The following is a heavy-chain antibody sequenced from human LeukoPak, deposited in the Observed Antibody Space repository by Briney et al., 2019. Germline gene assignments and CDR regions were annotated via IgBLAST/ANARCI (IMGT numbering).Heavy chain of an antibody. J-gene: IGHJ6*02. CDR2: IRSKAYGGTT. CDR3: TRYYDSSGYSV. Sequence: GGSLRLSCTTSGFILGDYAMSWFRQAPGKGLEWVGFIRSKAYGGTTEYAASVKGGFTISRDDSKSIAYLQMNSLKTDDTGVYYCTRYYDSSGYSVWGQGTTVTVSS. CDR1: GFILGDYA. D-gene: IGHD3-22*01. V-gene: IGHV3-49*03.